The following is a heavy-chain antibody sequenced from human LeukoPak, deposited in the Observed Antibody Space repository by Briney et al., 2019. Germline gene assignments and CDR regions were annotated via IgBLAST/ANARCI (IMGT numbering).Heavy chain of an antibody. CDR2: ITSDGIST. V-gene: IGHV3-74*03. Sequence: GGSLRLSCAASGFTFSGTWLHWVRQPPGKGLVWVARITSDGISTTYAESVKGRFTISRDNAKNTLYLQMNSLRAEDTAVNYCARDWYHAIDYWGQGALVTVSS. CDR1: GFTFSGTW. CDR3: ARDWYHAIDY. D-gene: IGHD2-2*01. J-gene: IGHJ4*02.